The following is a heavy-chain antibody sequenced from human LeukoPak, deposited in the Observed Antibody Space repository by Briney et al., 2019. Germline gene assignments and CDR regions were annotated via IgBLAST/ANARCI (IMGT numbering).Heavy chain of an antibody. CDR2: IDTNSGGT. D-gene: IGHD2-15*01. V-gene: IGHV1-2*02. CDR3: ASEAYCSGGSCSLHRVAS. Sequence: GASVKVSCKASGYTFTAYYMHWVRQAPGQGLEWMGWIDTNSGGTNYAQKFQGRVTITRDTSISTAYMELSSLISDDTAVYYCASEAYCSGGSCSLHRVASWGQGTLVTVSS. CDR1: GYTFTAYY. J-gene: IGHJ4*02.